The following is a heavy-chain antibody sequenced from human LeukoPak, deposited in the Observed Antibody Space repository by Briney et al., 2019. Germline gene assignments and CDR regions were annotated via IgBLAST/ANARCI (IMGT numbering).Heavy chain of an antibody. V-gene: IGHV3-30-3*01. Sequence: GGSLRLSCVASGFGFSTFDMHWVRQAPGKGLEWLSVISHDGSKQFFADSVKGRFTISRANSDNSLFLQMNSLRIEDTAVYYCARLSFLASFAFDVWGRGTLVAVSS. CDR3: ARLSFLASFAFDV. CDR2: ISHDGSKQ. D-gene: IGHD1-26*01. J-gene: IGHJ3*01. CDR1: GFGFSTFD.